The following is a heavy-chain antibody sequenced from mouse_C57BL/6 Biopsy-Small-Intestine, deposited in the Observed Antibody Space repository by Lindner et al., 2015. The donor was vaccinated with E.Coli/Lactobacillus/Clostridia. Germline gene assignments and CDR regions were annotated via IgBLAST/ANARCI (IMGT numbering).Heavy chain of an antibody. D-gene: IGHD1-2*01. Sequence: SVKVSCKASGYTFTDHYTHWVRQAPGQGLEWMGWINPKNGATNYAQKFQGRVTMTRDTSSSTAYMELSRLISGDTAVYYCARGGHGYNYWGPGTLVTVSS. CDR3: ARGGHGYNY. J-gene: IGHJ1*01. V-gene: IGHV14-2*02. CDR1: GYTFTDHY. CDR2: INPKNGAT.